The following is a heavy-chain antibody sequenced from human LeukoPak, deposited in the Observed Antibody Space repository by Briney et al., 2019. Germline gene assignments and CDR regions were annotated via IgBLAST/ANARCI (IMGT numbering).Heavy chain of an antibody. CDR3: ARHRGPSLHSSGYFDY. V-gene: IGHV3-30-3*01. J-gene: IGHJ4*02. CDR1: GFPFSGYA. CDR2: ISHDGTNK. D-gene: IGHD3-22*01. Sequence: GGSLRLSCAASGFPFSGYAIHWVRQAPGKGLEWVAVISHDGTNKYYADSVKGRFTISRDNSKNTLYLQMNSLRTDDTAVYYCARHRGPSLHSSGYFDYWGQGTLVTVSS.